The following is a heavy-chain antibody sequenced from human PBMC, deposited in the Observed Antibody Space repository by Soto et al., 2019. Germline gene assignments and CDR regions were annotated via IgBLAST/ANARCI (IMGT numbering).Heavy chain of an antibody. CDR3: ARAGFERLYFDQ. J-gene: IGHJ4*02. CDR2: GYTSGRT. Sequence: EVQLVESGGDLIQPGGSLRLSCAASGFTVTNSYMAWVRQAPGKGLEWVSVGYTSGRTYHADSVKGRFTVSRDISTNMFFLQMNKLSAEDMATYYCARAGFERLYFDQWGRGTLVTVSS. CDR1: GFTVTNSY. V-gene: IGHV3-53*01. D-gene: IGHD1-1*01.